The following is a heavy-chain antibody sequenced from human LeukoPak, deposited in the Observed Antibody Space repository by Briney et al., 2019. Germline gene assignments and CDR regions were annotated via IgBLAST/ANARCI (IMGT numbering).Heavy chain of an antibody. CDR3: ARPGYSGYGVDS. D-gene: IGHD5-12*01. CDR2: FDPEDGET. Sequence: ASVKVSCKVSGYTLTELSMHWVRQAPGKGLEWMGGFDPEDGETIYAQKFQGRVTMTEDTSTDTAYMELSSLRSEDTAVYYCARPGYSGYGVDSWGQGTLVTVSS. V-gene: IGHV1-24*01. CDR1: GYTLTELS. J-gene: IGHJ4*02.